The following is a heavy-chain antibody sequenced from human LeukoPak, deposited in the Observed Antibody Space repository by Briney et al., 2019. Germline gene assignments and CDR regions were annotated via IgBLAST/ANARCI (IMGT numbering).Heavy chain of an antibody. V-gene: IGHV3-66*01. J-gene: IGHJ4*02. CDR2: IYSGGST. D-gene: IGHD6-19*01. CDR3: TSAQWMED. Sequence: GGSLKLSCAAPGIIVSNNYMSWVRQAPGKGLEWVSVIYSGGSTYYADSVKGRFTISRDNAKNSLYLQMNSLRAEDTAVYYCTSAQWMEDWGQGTLVTVSS. CDR1: GIIVSNNY.